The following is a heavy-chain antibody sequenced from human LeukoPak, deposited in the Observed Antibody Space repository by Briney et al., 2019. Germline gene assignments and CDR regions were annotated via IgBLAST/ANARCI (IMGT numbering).Heavy chain of an antibody. CDR3: AGLMVRGVIFYYYYMDV. CDR1: GGPFSTYY. J-gene: IGHJ6*03. V-gene: IGHV4-34*01. CDR2: IYHTGST. Sequence: SETLSLTCAVYGGPFSTYYWSWIRQPPGKGLEWIGDIYHTGSTTYSPSLKSRVTISVDTSKKQFSLSLNSVTAADTAVYYCAGLMVRGVIFYYYYMDVWGKGTTVTISS. D-gene: IGHD3-10*01.